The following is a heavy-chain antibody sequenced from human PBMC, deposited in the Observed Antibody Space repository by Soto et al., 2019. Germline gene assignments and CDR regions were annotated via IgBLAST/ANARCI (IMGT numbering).Heavy chain of an antibody. Sequence: PGGSLRLSCAASGFTFSSYAMSWVRQAPGKGLEWVSALSGSGGTIYYADSVKGRFTISRDNSKNTLYLQMNSLRVEDTAVYYCAKDRYTSGWYYFDYWGQGTLVTVSS. CDR2: LSGSGGTI. V-gene: IGHV3-23*01. D-gene: IGHD6-19*01. CDR1: GFTFSSYA. J-gene: IGHJ4*02. CDR3: AKDRYTSGWYYFDY.